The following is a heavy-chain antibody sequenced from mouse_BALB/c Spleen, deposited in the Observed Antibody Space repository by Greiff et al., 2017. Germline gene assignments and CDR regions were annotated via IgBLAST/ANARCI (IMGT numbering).Heavy chain of an antibody. Sequence: VQLQQTGPELVKPGASVKISCKASGYSFTDYIMLWVKQSHGKSLEWIGNINPYYGSTSYNLKFKGKATLTVDKSSSTAYMQLNSLTSEDSAVYYCARRDYGSIFDYWGQGTTLTVSS. CDR3: ARRDYGSIFDY. D-gene: IGHD1-1*01. CDR2: INPYYGST. V-gene: IGHV1-39*01. CDR1: GYSFTDYI. J-gene: IGHJ2*01.